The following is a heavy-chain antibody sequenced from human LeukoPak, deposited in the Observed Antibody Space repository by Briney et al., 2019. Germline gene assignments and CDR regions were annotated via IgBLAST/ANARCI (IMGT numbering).Heavy chain of an antibody. V-gene: IGHV4-39*07. CDR1: GGSVSSTTYY. D-gene: IGHD6-25*01. J-gene: IGHJ4*02. CDR2: INYSGST. Sequence: PSETLSLTCTVSGGSVSSTTYYWSWIRQPPGKGLEWIASINYSGSTYYNPSLKSRVTISVDTSENQFSLKLSSVAAADTAVYYCARDTISGHFDYWGQGTLVTVSS. CDR3: ARDTISGHFDY.